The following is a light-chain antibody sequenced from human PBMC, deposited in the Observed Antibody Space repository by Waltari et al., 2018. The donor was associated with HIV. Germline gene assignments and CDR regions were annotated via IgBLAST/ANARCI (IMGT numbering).Light chain of an antibody. Sequence: HSALTQPPSASGTPGQRVTISCSGGRSNIGSNAVSWYHQVPGTAPKLLIYKNTRRPSGVPDRFAGSKSGTSASLAISGLQSEDEADYFCAAWDDNLDAALFGGGTKLTVL. CDR2: KNT. CDR1: RSNIGSNA. V-gene: IGLV1-44*01. CDR3: AAWDDNLDAAL. J-gene: IGLJ2*01.